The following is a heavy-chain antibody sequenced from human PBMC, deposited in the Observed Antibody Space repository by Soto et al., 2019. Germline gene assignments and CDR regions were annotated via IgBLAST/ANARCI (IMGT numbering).Heavy chain of an antibody. CDR1: GFSFTGYY. CDR2: INAHSGGT. D-gene: IGHD6-6*01. J-gene: IGHJ5*02. V-gene: IGHV1-2*02. Sequence: GASVKVSFKASGFSFTGYYIHWLRQAPGQGLEWMGWINAHSGGTEYAQKFQGRVTLTRDTSIATAYLTLNSLTSDDTALYYCAKDLTRQLAYWLDPWGQGTQVTVSS. CDR3: AKDLTRQLAYWLDP.